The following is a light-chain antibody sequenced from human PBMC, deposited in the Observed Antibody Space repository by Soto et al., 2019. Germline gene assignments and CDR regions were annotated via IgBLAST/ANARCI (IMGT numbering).Light chain of an antibody. CDR1: QSVSSN. J-gene: IGKJ1*01. V-gene: IGKV3-15*01. CDR3: QQYNNWPPWT. Sequence: EIVMTQSPATLSVSQGERATLSCRASQSVSSNLAWYQHKPGQAPRLLIYGASTRPTGIPARFSGSGSGTEFTLTICSLQSEDFAVYYCQQYNNWPPWTFGQGTKVEIK. CDR2: GAS.